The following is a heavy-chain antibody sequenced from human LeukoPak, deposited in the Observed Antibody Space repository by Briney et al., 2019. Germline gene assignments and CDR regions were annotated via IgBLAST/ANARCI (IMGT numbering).Heavy chain of an antibody. D-gene: IGHD1-26*01. CDR3: XXXRLGSYLGAFDI. CDR2: ISGSGGST. V-gene: IGHV3-23*01. J-gene: IGHJ3*02. CDR1: GFTFSSYA. Sequence: GGSLRLSCAASGFTFSSYAMSWVRQAPGKGLEWVSAISGSGGSTYYADSVKGRFTISRDNSKNTLYLQMNSLRAEDTAVYYXXXXRLGSYLGAFDIWGQGTMVTVSS.